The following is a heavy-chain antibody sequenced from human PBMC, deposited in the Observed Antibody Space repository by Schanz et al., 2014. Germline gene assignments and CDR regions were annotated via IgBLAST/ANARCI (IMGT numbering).Heavy chain of an antibody. J-gene: IGHJ4*02. D-gene: IGHD3-10*01. V-gene: IGHV3-66*01. CDR3: ARDGNYYGSRNYYKTPYYFDY. CDR1: GFTVSIDH. CDR2: IYASGAT. Sequence: EVQLVESGGGFVQPGGSLGLSCVVSGFTVSIDHMSWVRQAPGKGLEWVSTIYASGATYYADSVKRRFTISRDISKNTLHLQVTSLRAEDTAIYYWARDGNYYGSRNYYKTPYYFDYWGQGTLVTVAS.